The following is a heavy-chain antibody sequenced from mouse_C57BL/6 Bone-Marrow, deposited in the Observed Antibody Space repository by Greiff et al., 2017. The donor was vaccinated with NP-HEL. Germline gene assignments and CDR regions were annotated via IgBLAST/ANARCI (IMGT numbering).Heavy chain of an antibody. CDR1: GFTFSSYA. Sequence: EVHLVESGEGLVKPGGSLKLSCAASGFTFSSYAMSWVRQTPEKRLEWVAYISSGGDYIYYADTVKGRFTISRDNARNTLYLQMSSLKSEDTAMYYCTRSDYYGSSYWYFDVWGTGTTVTVSS. J-gene: IGHJ1*03. V-gene: IGHV5-9-1*02. CDR3: TRSDYYGSSYWYFDV. D-gene: IGHD1-1*01. CDR2: ISSGGDYI.